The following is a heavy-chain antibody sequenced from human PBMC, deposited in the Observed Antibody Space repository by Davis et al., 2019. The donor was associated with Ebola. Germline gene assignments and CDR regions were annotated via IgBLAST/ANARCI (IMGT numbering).Heavy chain of an antibody. CDR3: ATGVKSDGAFDY. V-gene: IGHV1-69*06. CDR1: GGTFSSYA. J-gene: IGHJ4*02. Sequence: AASVKVSCKASGGTFSSYAISWVRQAPGQGLEWMGGIIPIFGTANYAQKFQSRVTITADKSTSTAYMELSSLRSEDTAVYYCATGVKSDGAFDYWGQGTLVTVSS. CDR2: IIPIFGTA. D-gene: IGHD4-17*01.